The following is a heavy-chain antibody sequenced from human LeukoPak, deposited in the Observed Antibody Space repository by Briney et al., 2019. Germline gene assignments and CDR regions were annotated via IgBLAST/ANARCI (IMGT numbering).Heavy chain of an antibody. D-gene: IGHD3-22*01. CDR2: INHSGST. V-gene: IGHV4-34*01. CDR1: GGSFSGYY. J-gene: IGHJ4*02. CDR3: AACDYYDSSGYYYFGY. Sequence: KPSETLSLTCAVYGGSFSGYYWSWIRQPPGKGLEWIGEINHSGSTNYNPSLKSRVTISVDTSKNQFSLKLSSVTAADTAVYYCAACDYYDSSGYYYFGYWGQGTLVTVSS.